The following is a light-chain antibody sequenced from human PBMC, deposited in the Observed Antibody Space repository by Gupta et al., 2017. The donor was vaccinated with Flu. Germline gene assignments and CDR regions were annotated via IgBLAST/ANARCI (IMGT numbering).Light chain of an antibody. Sequence: SPSTLSASVGDTVTITCRDSENVNEWMEWYQQKAGKAPRLMIFRSSVGESGVPSRFSGSGYGKEFALTSRSRQPDDFATYYGQQYDTDYTFGQGTRLDIK. J-gene: IGKJ2*01. V-gene: IGKV1-5*03. CDR2: RSS. CDR1: ENVNEW. CDR3: QQYDTDYT.